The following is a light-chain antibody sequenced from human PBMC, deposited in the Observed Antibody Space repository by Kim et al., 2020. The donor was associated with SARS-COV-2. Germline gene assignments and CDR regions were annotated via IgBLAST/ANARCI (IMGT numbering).Light chain of an antibody. CDR1: QFVTGW. Sequence: DIQMTQPPSTLSTSVGDRVTITCRASQFVTGWLAWYQQKPGEDPKLLIYKTSNLDSGVPSRFSGSGSGTEFTLTISSLHPDDFATYYCQQYNSYSYTFGQGTKLEI. J-gene: IGKJ2*01. V-gene: IGKV1-5*03. CDR2: KTS. CDR3: QQYNSYSYT.